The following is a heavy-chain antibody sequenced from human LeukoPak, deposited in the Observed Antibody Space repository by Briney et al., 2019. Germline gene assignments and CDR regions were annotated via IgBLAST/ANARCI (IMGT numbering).Heavy chain of an antibody. CDR1: AGSISSYY. Sequence: SETLSLTCLVAAGSISSYYWSWIRQPAGKGLEWIGRIYTSGSTNYNPSLKSRVTMSVDTSKNQYSLKLSSVAAADTAVYYCARGPIAVAGYYYMDVWGKGTTVTISS. D-gene: IGHD6-19*01. CDR2: IYTSGST. J-gene: IGHJ6*03. CDR3: ARGPIAVAGYYYMDV. V-gene: IGHV4-4*07.